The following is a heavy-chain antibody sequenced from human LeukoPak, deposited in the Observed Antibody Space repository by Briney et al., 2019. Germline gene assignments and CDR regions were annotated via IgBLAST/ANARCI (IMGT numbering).Heavy chain of an antibody. Sequence: ASVKVSCKASGYTFTSYGISWVRQAPGQGLEWMGWINPNSGGTNYAQKFQGRVTMTRDTSISTAYMELSRLRSDDTAVYYCAREVVPAAMREFDHWGQGTLVTVSS. J-gene: IGHJ4*02. CDR1: GYTFTSYG. CDR3: AREVVPAAMREFDH. D-gene: IGHD2-2*01. CDR2: INPNSGGT. V-gene: IGHV1-2*02.